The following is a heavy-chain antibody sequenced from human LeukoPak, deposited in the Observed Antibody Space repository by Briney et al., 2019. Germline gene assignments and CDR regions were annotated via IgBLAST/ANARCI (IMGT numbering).Heavy chain of an antibody. CDR3: ASRYSSGRLDY. D-gene: IGHD6-19*01. CDR1: GFTFSSYS. Sequence: PGGSLGLSCAASGFTFSSYSMNWVRQAPGKGLEWVSYISSSSSTIYYADSVKGRFTISRDNGKNSLYLQMNSLRAEDTAVYYCASRYSSGRLDYWGQGTLVTVSS. J-gene: IGHJ4*02. CDR2: ISSSSSTI. V-gene: IGHV3-48*04.